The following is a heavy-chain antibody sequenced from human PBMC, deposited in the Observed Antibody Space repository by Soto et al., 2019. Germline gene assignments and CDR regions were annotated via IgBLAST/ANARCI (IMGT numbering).Heavy chain of an antibody. Sequence: QVQLVQSGSEVKKPGSSVRVSCKTSGGTFSIYTISWVRQAPGQGLEWMGRVLPFLDITSYSQRFQGRVTRTADRSKTTAYMELSSLRSEDTAVYYCARDRDNSNWPNFDSWGQGTLVTVSS. CDR1: GGTFSIYT. D-gene: IGHD6-13*01. CDR3: ARDRDNSNWPNFDS. J-gene: IGHJ4*02. CDR2: VLPFLDIT. V-gene: IGHV1-69*02.